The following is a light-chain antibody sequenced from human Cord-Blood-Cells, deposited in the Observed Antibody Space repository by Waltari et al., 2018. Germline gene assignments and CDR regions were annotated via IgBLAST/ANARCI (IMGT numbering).Light chain of an antibody. CDR1: QSISSW. CDR2: DAS. J-gene: IGKJ1*01. CDR3: QQYNSYWT. Sequence: DIQMTQSTSTLSASVGDRATIPCRASQSISSWLAWYQQKPGKAPKLLIYDASSLESGVPSRFSGSGSGTEFTLTISSLQPDDFATYYCQQYNSYWTFGQGTKVEIK. V-gene: IGKV1-5*01.